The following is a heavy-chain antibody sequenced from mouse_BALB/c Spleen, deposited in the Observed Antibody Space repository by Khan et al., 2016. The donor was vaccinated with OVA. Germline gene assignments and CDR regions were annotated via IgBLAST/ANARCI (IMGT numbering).Heavy chain of an antibody. Sequence: DVQLVESGGDLVKPGGSLRLSCAASGFTFSPYAMSWVRPPPDKRLEWVATINSAGYSTYYPDPAKGRFTISRNNAENTLYLQMSSLKSEDTAIYYCASHLTGSFAYWGQGTLVTVSA. CDR2: INSAGYST. V-gene: IGHV5-6*01. J-gene: IGHJ3*01. CDR1: GFTFSPYA. CDR3: ASHLTGSFAY. D-gene: IGHD4-1*01.